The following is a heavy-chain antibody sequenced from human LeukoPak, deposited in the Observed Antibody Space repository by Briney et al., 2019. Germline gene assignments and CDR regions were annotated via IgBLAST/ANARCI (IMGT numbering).Heavy chain of an antibody. CDR3: AKERDSLLLWFGD. CDR2: IKQDGSEK. CDR1: GFTFSSYW. V-gene: IGHV3-7*01. Sequence: PGGSLRLSCAASGFTFSSYWMSWVRQAPGKGLEWVANIKQDGSEKYYVDSVKGRFTISRDNSKNTLYLQMNSLRAEDTAVYYCAKERDSLLLWFGDWGQGTLVTVSS. J-gene: IGHJ4*02. D-gene: IGHD3-10*01.